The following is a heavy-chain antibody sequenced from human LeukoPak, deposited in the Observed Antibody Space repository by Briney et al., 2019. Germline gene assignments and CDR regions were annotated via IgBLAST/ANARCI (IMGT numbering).Heavy chain of an antibody. J-gene: IGHJ4*03. CDR2: ISGSGGST. D-gene: IGHD6-19*01. CDR3: AKPRRAVAGLGYYFVS. V-gene: IGHV3-23*01. CDR1: GFSFSSYT. Sequence: GGSLRLSCAASGFSFSSYTMSWVRQAPGKGLEWVSAISGSGGSTYYADSVRGRFTISRDNSKNTLYLQMNSLRAEDTAVYYCAKPRRAVAGLGYYFVSWGDRALWTASS.